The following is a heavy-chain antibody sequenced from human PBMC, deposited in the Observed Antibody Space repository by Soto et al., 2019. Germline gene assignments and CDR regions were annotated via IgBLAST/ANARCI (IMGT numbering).Heavy chain of an antibody. V-gene: IGHV4-31*03. Sequence: QVQLQESGPGRVKLSQTLCLTCTVSGGSISSDGNYWSWIRQHPGKGQEWIGYIYYSGSTYYNPSLKSRVTISVDTSKNQFSLKLSSVTAADTAVYYCARDIVVVVAAKGYYYGMDVWGQGTTVTVSS. CDR3: ARDIVVVVAAKGYYYGMDV. CDR1: GGSISSDGNY. CDR2: IYYSGST. J-gene: IGHJ6*02. D-gene: IGHD2-15*01.